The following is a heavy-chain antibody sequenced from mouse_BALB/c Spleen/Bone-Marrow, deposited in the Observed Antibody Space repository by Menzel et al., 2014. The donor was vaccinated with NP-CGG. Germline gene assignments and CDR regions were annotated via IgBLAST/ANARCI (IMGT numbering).Heavy chain of an antibody. CDR3: ARSGYGRSLFAY. V-gene: IGHV14-3*02. D-gene: IGHD1-1*01. CDR1: GFNIKDTY. CDR2: IDPANGNT. Sequence: EVKLVESGAELVKPGASVKLSCTASGFNIKDTYMHWVKQRPEQGLEWIGRIDPANGNTKYDPKFQGKATITADTSSNTAYLQLSSLTSEDTAVYYCARSGYGRSLFAYWGQGTLVTVSA. J-gene: IGHJ3*01.